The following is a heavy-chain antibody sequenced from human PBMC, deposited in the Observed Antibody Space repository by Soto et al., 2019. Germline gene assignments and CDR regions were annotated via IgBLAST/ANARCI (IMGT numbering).Heavy chain of an antibody. CDR1: VYSFTSYW. CDR3: ARPTYDILTGYPQYYFYY. CDR2: IYPGDSDT. D-gene: IGHD3-9*01. V-gene: IGHV5-51*01. J-gene: IGHJ4*02. Sequence: GESLTISCKGSVYSFTSYWIGWVRQMPGKGLEWMGIIYPGDSDTRYSPSFQGQVTISADKSISTAYLQWSSLKASDTAMYYCARPTYDILTGYPQYYFYYWGQGTLVTVS.